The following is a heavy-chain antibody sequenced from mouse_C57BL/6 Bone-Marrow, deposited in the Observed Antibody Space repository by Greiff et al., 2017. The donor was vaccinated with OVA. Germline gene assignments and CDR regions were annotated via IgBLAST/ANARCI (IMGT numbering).Heavy chain of an antibody. D-gene: IGHD1-1*01. J-gene: IGHJ4*01. V-gene: IGHV2-3*01. Sequence: QVQLQQSGPGLVAPSQSLSITCTVSGFSLTSYGVSWVRQPPGKGLEWLGVIWGDGSTNYHSALISRLSISTDNSKSQVFLKLNSLQSDDTATYYCAKDRDMTTVLAPYAMDYWGQGTSVTVSS. CDR1: GFSLTSYG. CDR3: AKDRDMTTVLAPYAMDY. CDR2: IWGDGST.